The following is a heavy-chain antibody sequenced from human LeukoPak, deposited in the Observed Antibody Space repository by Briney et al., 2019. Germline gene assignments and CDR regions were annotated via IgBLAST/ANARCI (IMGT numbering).Heavy chain of an antibody. CDR3: ARARVMATIRPYFDY. CDR1: GYSFTSYW. D-gene: IGHD5-24*01. J-gene: IGHJ4*02. CDR2: ISPSGGST. Sequence: GESLKISCKGSGYSFTSYWIGWVRQAPGHGLEWMGLISPSGGSTSYAQKFQGRVTMTSDTSTSTVYMELSSLRPEDTAVYYCARARVMATIRPYFDYWGQGTLVTVSS. V-gene: IGHV1-46*01.